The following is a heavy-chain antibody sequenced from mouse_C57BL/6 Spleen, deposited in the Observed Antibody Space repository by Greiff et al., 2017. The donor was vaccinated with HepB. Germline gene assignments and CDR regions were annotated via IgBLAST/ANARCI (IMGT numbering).Heavy chain of an antibody. D-gene: IGHD1-1*01. J-gene: IGHJ2*01. Sequence: VKLVESGPELVKPGASVKLSCKASGYTFTSYDINWVKQRPGQGLEWIGWIYPRDGSTKYNEKFKGKATLTVDTSSSTAYMELHSLTSEDSAVYFCARGDYYDPYYFDYWGQGTTLTVSS. CDR2: IYPRDGST. CDR3: ARGDYYDPYYFDY. CDR1: GYTFTSYD. V-gene: IGHV1-85*01.